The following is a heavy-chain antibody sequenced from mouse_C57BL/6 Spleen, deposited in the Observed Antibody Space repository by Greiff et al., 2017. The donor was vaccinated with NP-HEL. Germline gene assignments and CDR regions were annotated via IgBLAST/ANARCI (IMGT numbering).Heavy chain of an antibody. D-gene: IGHD4-1*01. CDR1: GFTFSSYG. V-gene: IGHV5-6*01. Sequence: EVKLMESGGDLVKPGGSLKLSCAASGFTFSSYGMSWVRQTPDKRLEWVATISSGGSYTYYPDSVKGRFTISRDSAKNTLYLQMSSLKSEDTAMYYCAREEDWAFAYWGQGTLVTVSA. CDR2: ISSGGSYT. CDR3: AREEDWAFAY. J-gene: IGHJ3*01.